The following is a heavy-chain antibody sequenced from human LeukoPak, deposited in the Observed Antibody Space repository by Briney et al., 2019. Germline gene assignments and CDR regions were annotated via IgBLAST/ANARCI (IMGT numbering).Heavy chain of an antibody. CDR1: GGSISSYY. CDR2: IYTSGST. J-gene: IGHJ6*03. Sequence: PSETLSLTCTVSGGSISSYYWSWIRQPAGKGLEWIGRIYTSGSTNYNPSLKSRVTMSVDTSKNQFSLKLSSVTAADTAVYYCARVQWGCSSTSCYSPYYYYMDVWGKGTTVTVSS. V-gene: IGHV4-4*07. D-gene: IGHD2-2*02. CDR3: ARVQWGCSSTSCYSPYYYYMDV.